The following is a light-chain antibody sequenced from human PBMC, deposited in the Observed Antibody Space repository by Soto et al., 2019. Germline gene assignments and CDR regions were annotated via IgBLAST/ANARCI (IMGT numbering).Light chain of an antibody. CDR3: HQYGGSPRT. CDR1: QSVSSSY. CDR2: GAS. J-gene: IGKJ1*01. V-gene: IGKV3-20*01. Sequence: EIVLTQSPGTLSLSPGERATLSCRASQSVSSSYLAWYQQKPGQAPRLLIYGASSRTTGIPARFSGSGSGTDFTLTISRLEPEDFAVYYCHQYGGSPRTLGQGTKVEIK.